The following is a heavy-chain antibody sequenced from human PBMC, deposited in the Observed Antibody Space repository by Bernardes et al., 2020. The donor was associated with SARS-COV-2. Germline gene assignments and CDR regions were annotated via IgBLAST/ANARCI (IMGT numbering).Heavy chain of an antibody. CDR1: GFTFSRYW. D-gene: IGHD6-19*01. CDR3: ARGACSSSGCHSTIDS. V-gene: IGHV3-74*01. Sequence: GGSLRLSCAASGFTFSRYWMHWVRQVPGKGLMWVSRMNVDGSRRDFADSVKGRFTISRDNAKNTVYLEMNSLSAEDTAMYYCARGACSSSGCHSTIDSWGQGILVTVSS. J-gene: IGHJ4*02. CDR2: MNVDGSRR.